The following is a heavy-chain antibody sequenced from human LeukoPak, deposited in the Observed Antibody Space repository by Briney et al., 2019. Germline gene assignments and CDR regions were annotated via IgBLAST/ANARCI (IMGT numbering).Heavy chain of an antibody. J-gene: IGHJ6*02. Sequence: TSETLSLTCTVSGVSISSSTYYWGWIRQPPGKGLEWIGSIYYSGNTYYNPSLKSRVTISVDTSKNQFSLKLCSVTAADTAVYYCARLHYYYGMDVWGQGTTVTVSS. CDR2: IYYSGNT. CDR3: ARLHYYYGMDV. V-gene: IGHV4-39*01. CDR1: GVSISSSTYY.